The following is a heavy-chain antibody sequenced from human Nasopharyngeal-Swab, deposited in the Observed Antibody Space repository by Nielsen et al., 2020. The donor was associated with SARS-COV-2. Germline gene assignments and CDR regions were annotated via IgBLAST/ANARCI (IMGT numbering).Heavy chain of an antibody. J-gene: IGHJ4*02. CDR1: GFTFSSYA. D-gene: IGHD2-21*02. V-gene: IGHV3-23*01. CDR3: ARDNSYCGGDCYSGGFDY. CDR2: VSGSGGTT. Sequence: GESLKISCAASGFTFSSYAMSWVRQAPGKGLEWVSGVSGSGGTTKYADSVKGRFTISRDNSKNKLYLQMNSLRDEDTAVYYCARDNSYCGGDCYSGGFDYWGQGTLVTVSS.